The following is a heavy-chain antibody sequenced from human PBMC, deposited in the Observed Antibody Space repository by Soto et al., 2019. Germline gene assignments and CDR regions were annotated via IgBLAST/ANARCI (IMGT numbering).Heavy chain of an antibody. D-gene: IGHD2-8*01. Sequence: GGSLRLSCAASGFTFGSYWMCWVRQAPGKGLEWVANIRQDGSEKYYVDSVKGRFTISRDNAKNSLYLQMNSLRAEDTAVYYCARVEKTVYGTHYYYYMDVWGKGTTVTVSS. CDR2: IRQDGSEK. CDR3: ARVEKTVYGTHYYYYMDV. J-gene: IGHJ6*03. V-gene: IGHV3-7*01. CDR1: GFTFGSYW.